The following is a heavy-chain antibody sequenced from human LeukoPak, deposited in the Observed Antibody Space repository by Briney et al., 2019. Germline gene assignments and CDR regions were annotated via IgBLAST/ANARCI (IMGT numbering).Heavy chain of an antibody. CDR1: GFTFSSYG. V-gene: IGHV3-30*18. J-gene: IGHJ4*02. D-gene: IGHD3-16*01. CDR2: ISYDGSNK. Sequence: PGRSLRLSCAASGFTFSSYGMHWVRQAPGKGLEWVAVISYDGSNKYYADSVKGRFTISRDNSKNTLYLQMNSLRAEDTAVYYCAKDYSWRGYKNLGDYYFDYWGQGTLVTVSS. CDR3: AKDYSWRGYKNLGDYYFDY.